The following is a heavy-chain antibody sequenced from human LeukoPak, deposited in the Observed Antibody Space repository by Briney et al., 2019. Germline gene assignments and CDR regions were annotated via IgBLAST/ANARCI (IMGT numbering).Heavy chain of an antibody. V-gene: IGHV4-34*01. D-gene: IGHD5-24*01. Sequence: SGTLSLTCAVYGGSLSGYYWSWIRQPPGKGLEWIGEINHSGSTNYNPSLKSRVTISVDTSKNQFSLKLSSVTAADTAVYYCAREERDGYNCWGQGTLVTVSS. CDR2: INHSGST. CDR3: AREERDGYNC. J-gene: IGHJ4*02. CDR1: GGSLSGYY.